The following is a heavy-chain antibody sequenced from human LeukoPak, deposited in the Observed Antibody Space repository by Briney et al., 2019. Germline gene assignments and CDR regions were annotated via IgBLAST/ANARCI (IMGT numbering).Heavy chain of an antibody. Sequence: GASVKVSCKASGYPFTRYGISWVRQAPGQGLEWMGWINPDNGNTKYAQKFQGRVTMTTDTSTSTAHMELRSLRSDDTAVYYCATCYCSTTSCYPYFFDYWGQGTLVTVSS. V-gene: IGHV1-18*01. CDR1: GYPFTRYG. J-gene: IGHJ4*02. D-gene: IGHD2-2*01. CDR3: ATCYCSTTSCYPYFFDY. CDR2: INPDNGNT.